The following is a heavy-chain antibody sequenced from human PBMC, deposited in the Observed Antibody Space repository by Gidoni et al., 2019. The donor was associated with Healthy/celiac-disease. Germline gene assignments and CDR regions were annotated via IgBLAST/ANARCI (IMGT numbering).Heavy chain of an antibody. CDR3: AKDITTISYGMDV. Sequence: EVQLVESGGGLVQPGRSLSLSCAASGFTFDDYAMHWVRQAPGKGLEWVSGISWNSGSIGYADSVKGRFTISRDNAKNSLYLQMNSLRAEDTALYYCAKDITTISYGMDVWGQGTTVTVSS. V-gene: IGHV3-9*01. CDR1: GFTFDDYA. J-gene: IGHJ6*02. CDR2: ISWNSGSI. D-gene: IGHD4-4*01.